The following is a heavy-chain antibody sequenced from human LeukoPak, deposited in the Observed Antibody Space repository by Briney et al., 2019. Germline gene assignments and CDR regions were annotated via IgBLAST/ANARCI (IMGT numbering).Heavy chain of an antibody. Sequence: GRSLRLSCAASGFTFSSYSMNWVRQAPGKGLEWVSYITSSYRTIYYADSVKDRFTISRNNAKNSLFLQMNSLRAEDTAVYYCARDLLWGSYGMDVWGQGTTVTVS. CDR2: ITSSYRTI. CDR1: GFTFSSYS. J-gene: IGHJ6*02. D-gene: IGHD1-26*01. V-gene: IGHV3-48*04. CDR3: ARDLLWGSYGMDV.